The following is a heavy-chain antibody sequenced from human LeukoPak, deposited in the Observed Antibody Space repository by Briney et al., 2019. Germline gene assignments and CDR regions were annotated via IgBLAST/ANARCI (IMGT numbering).Heavy chain of an antibody. J-gene: IGHJ5*02. CDR3: ARKTYYYDSSGHNWFDP. CDR2: IYTSGST. D-gene: IGHD3-22*01. Sequence: SETLSLTCTVSGGSISSYYWSWIRQPAGKGLEWIGRIYTSGSTNYNPSLKSRVTMSVDTSKNQFSLKLSSVTAADTAVYYCARKTYYYDSSGHNWFDPWGQGTLVTVSS. CDR1: GGSISSYY. V-gene: IGHV4-4*07.